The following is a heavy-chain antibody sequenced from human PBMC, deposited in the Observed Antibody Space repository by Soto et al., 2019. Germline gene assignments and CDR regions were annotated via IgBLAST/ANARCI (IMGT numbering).Heavy chain of an antibody. Sequence: TSETLSLTCTVSGGSISSSSYYWGWIRQPPGKGLEWIGSIYYSGSTYYSPSLKSRVTISVDTSKNQFSLKLSSVTAADTAVYYCARHIVVVTANDAFDIWGQGTMVTVSS. V-gene: IGHV4-39*01. CDR2: IYYSGST. CDR1: GGSISSSSYY. D-gene: IGHD2-21*02. CDR3: ARHIVVVTANDAFDI. J-gene: IGHJ3*02.